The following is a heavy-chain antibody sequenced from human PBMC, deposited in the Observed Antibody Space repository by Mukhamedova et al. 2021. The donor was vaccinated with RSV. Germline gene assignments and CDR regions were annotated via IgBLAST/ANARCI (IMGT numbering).Heavy chain of an antibody. J-gene: IGHJ6*02. V-gene: IGHV3-30*01. CDR3: ARDRIKHQLSSSWDAYYYYGMDV. Sequence: ADSVKGRFTISRDNSKNTLYLQMNSLRAEDTAVYYCARDRIKHQLSSSWDAYYYYGMDVWGQGTTVTVSS. D-gene: IGHD6-13*01.